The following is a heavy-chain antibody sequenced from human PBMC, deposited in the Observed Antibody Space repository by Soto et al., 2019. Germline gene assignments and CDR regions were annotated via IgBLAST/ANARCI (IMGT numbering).Heavy chain of an antibody. D-gene: IGHD3-22*01. Sequence: SETLSLTCTVSGGSVSSGSYYWSWIRQPPGKGLEWIGYIYYSGSTNYNPSLKSRVTISVDTSKNQFSLKLSSVTAADTAVYYCARVTGYYDSSGQQVDYWGQGTLVTVSS. CDR1: GGSVSSGSYY. CDR3: ARVTGYYDSSGQQVDY. V-gene: IGHV4-61*01. J-gene: IGHJ4*02. CDR2: IYYSGST.